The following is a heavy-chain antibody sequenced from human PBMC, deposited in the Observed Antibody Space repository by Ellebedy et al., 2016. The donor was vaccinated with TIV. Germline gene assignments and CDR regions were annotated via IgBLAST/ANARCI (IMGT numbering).Heavy chain of an antibody. CDR2: IKQDGSNK. J-gene: IGHJ6*02. D-gene: IGHD3-10*01. Sequence: GESLKISCAASGFTFSSYWMSWVRQAPGKGLEWVANIKQDGSNKYYADSVKGRFNISRDNAKNSLYLQMNSLRAEDTAVYYCASWFGAPKGLVGMDVWGQGTTVTVSS. V-gene: IGHV3-7*01. CDR3: ASWFGAPKGLVGMDV. CDR1: GFTFSSYW.